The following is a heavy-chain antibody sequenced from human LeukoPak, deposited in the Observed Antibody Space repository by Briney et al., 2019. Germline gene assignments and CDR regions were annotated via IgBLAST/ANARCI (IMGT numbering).Heavy chain of an antibody. D-gene: IGHD3-10*01. CDR2: INSDGINT. CDR1: GFTFSNYW. Sequence: RGSLRLSCAASGFTFSNYWMHWVRQAPGKGLVWVSRINSDGINTSYADSVKGRFTISRDNAKNSLYLQMNSLRAEDTAVYYCARRGQSYYYYMDVWGKGTTVTVSS. J-gene: IGHJ6*03. V-gene: IGHV3-74*01. CDR3: ARRGQSYYYYMDV.